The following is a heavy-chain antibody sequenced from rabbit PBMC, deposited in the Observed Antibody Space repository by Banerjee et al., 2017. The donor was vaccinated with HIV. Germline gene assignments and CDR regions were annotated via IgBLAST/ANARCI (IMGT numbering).Heavy chain of an antibody. CDR3: VSYDDYCDRKL. V-gene: IGHV1S47*01. Sequence: QEQLVASGGGLVQAGGSLKLSCKASRFDISSSGVCWARPAQGKGMEWMGYIDPVFRRTEFGGGVIGRFPNSGHDALNTLHLHLSSLTAADPGTYFCVSYDDYCDRKLWGPGPLVTVS. CDR2: IDPVFRRT. CDR1: RFDISSSG. J-gene: IGHJ4*01. D-gene: IGHD2-1*01.